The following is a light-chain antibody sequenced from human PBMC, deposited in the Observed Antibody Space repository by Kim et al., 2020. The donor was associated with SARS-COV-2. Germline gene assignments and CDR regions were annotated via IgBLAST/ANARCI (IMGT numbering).Light chain of an antibody. Sequence: GGTITLPCGSSTGTVTSDHWPYWLQQKPGQAPRTLIYDTSNKYSWTPARFSGSLRGGQAALTLSGAQPEDEADYYCLLLYSGGRRVFGGGTQLTVL. V-gene: IGLV7-46*01. CDR2: DTS. CDR3: LLLYSGGRRV. CDR1: TGTVTSDHW. J-gene: IGLJ3*02.